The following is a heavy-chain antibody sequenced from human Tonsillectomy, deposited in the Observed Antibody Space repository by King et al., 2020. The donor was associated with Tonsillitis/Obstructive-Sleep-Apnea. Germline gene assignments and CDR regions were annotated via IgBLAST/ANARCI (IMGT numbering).Heavy chain of an antibody. CDR2: IYYSGST. J-gene: IGHJ4*02. Sequence: LQLQESGPGLVKPSETLSLTCTVSGGSISSSSYYWGWIRQPPGKGLEWIGSIYYSGSTYYNPSLKSRVTISVDTSKNQFSLKLSSVTAADTAVYYCARLVAAAGKFDSWGQGTLVTVSS. CDR3: ARLVAAAGKFDS. V-gene: IGHV4-39*01. CDR1: GGSISSSSYY. D-gene: IGHD6-13*01.